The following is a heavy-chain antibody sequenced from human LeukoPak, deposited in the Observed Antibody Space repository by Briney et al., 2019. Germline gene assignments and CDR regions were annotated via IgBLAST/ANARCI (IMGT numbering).Heavy chain of an antibody. CDR3: ARVRLGSYYYDSSGYYYLDY. D-gene: IGHD3-22*01. CDR1: GASISGSGYY. V-gene: IGHV4-34*01. J-gene: IGHJ4*02. Sequence: SETLSLTCAVSGASISGSGYYWSWIRQPPGKGLEWIGEINHSGSTNYNPSLKSRVTISVDTSKNQFSLKLSSVTAADTAVYYCARVRLGSYYYDSSGYYYLDYWGQGTLVTVSS. CDR2: INHSGST.